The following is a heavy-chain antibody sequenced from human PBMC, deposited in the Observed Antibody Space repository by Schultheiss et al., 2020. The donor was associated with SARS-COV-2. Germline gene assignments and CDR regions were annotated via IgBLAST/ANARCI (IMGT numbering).Heavy chain of an antibody. CDR3: ARDQKIQGGYSYGKGGMDV. Sequence: GESLKISCKASGGTFSSYAISWVRQAPGQGLEWMGWINPNSGGTNYAQKFQGRVTMTRDTSISTAYMELSRLRSDDTAVYYCARDQKIQGGYSYGKGGMDVWGQGTTVTVSS. J-gene: IGHJ6*02. CDR2: INPNSGGT. V-gene: IGHV1-2*02. CDR1: GGTFSSYA. D-gene: IGHD5-18*01.